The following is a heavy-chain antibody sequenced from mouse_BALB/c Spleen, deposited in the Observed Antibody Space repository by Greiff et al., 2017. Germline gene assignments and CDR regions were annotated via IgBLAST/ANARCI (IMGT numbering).Heavy chain of an antibody. CDR1: GFNIKDYY. J-gene: IGHJ2*01. D-gene: IGHD3-2*01. V-gene: IGHV14-1*02. CDR2: IDPENGNT. CDR3: ARATARATPYFVY. Sequence: EVQLQQSGAELVRPGALVKLSCKASGFNIKDYYMHWVKQRPEQGLEWIGWIDPENGNTIYDPKFQGKASITADTSSNTAYLQLSSLTSEDTAVYYCARATARATPYFVYWGQGTTLTVSS.